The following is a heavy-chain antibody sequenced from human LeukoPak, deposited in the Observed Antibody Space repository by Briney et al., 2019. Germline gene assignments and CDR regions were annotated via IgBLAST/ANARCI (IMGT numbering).Heavy chain of an antibody. CDR2: INPSSGGT. V-gene: IGHV1-2*06. Sequence: ASVKVSCKASGYTFTGYYMHWVRQAPGQGLEWMGRINPSSGGTNYAQKFQGRVTMTRDTSISTAYMELSRLRSDDTAVYYCARGSHNNYYDSSGYPHWGQGTLVTVSS. CDR1: GYTFTGYY. D-gene: IGHD3-22*01. J-gene: IGHJ4*02. CDR3: ARGSHNNYYDSSGYPH.